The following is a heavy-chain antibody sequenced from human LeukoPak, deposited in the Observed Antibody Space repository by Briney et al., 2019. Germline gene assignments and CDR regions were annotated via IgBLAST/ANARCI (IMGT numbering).Heavy chain of an antibody. CDR2: IYHSGST. J-gene: IGHJ3*02. Sequence: PSETLSLTCAVSGGSISSSNWWSWVRQPPGKGLEWIGEIYHSGSTNYNPSLKSRVTISVDKSKNQFSLKLSSVTAADTAVYYCARDLGSNHNDAFDIWGQGTMVTVSS. D-gene: IGHD1-14*01. CDR1: GGSISSSNW. V-gene: IGHV4-4*02. CDR3: ARDLGSNHNDAFDI.